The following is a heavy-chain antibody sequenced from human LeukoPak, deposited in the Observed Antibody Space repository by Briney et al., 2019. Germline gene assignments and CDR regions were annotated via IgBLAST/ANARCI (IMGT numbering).Heavy chain of an antibody. CDR3: ARHEGITMIMN. Sequence: GSLRLSCAASGFTFSNYAMNWVRQAPGKGLECVSVISGSGGSTYYADSVKGRFTISRDNSKNSLYLQMDSLRAEDTAVYYCARHEGITMIMNWGQGTLVTVSS. J-gene: IGHJ4*02. CDR2: ISGSGGST. D-gene: IGHD3-22*01. CDR1: GFTFSNYA. V-gene: IGHV3-23*01.